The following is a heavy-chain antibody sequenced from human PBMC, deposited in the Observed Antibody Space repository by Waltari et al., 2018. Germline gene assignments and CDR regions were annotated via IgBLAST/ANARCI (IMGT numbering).Heavy chain of an antibody. CDR3: ARVKDSSSWFDP. V-gene: IGHV4-39*07. D-gene: IGHD6-6*01. Sequence: QLQLQESGPGLVKPSETLSLTCTVSGGSISSSSYYWGWIRQPPGKGLEWIGSIYYSGSTYYNASLKSRVTISVDTSKNQFALKLSTVTAADTAVYCCARVKDSSSWFDPWGQGTLVTVSS. CDR1: GGSISSSSYY. J-gene: IGHJ5*02. CDR2: IYYSGST.